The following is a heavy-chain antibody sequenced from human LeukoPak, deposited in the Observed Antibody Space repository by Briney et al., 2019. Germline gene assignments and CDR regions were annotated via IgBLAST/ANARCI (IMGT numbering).Heavy chain of an antibody. CDR2: IYYSGST. CDR3: ARDHDDFWSGYSDAFDI. D-gene: IGHD3-3*01. CDR1: GGSISSSSYY. J-gene: IGHJ3*02. Sequence: SETLSLTCTVSGGSISSSSYYWGWIRQPPGKGLEWIGSIYYSGSTYYNPSLKSRVTISVDTSKNQFSLKLSSVTAADTAVYYCARDHDDFWSGYSDAFDIWGQGTMVTVSS. V-gene: IGHV4-39*02.